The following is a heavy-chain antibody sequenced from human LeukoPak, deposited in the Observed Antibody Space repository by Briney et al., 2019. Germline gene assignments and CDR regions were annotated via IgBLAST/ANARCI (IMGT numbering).Heavy chain of an antibody. CDR1: GYSFTTYR. Sequence: GESLKISCKGSGYSFTTYRIGWVRQMPGKGLEWMGIIYPGDSETTYGPSFQGLVTISADKSINTAYLQWSSLKASDTAIYYCARAMSGSNIYYVFDLWGQGTLVTVSS. CDR2: IYPGDSET. CDR3: ARAMSGSNIYYVFDL. J-gene: IGHJ4*02. V-gene: IGHV5-51*01. D-gene: IGHD3-10*02.